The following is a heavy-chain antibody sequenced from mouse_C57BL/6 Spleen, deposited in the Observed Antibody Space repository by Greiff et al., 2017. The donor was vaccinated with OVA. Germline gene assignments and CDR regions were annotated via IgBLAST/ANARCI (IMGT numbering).Heavy chain of an antibody. D-gene: IGHD2-5*01. CDR1: GYTFTDYY. Sequence: EVQLQQSGPELVKPGASVKISCKASGYTFTDYYMNWVKQSHGKSLEWIGNINPSNGGTNYNEKFKSKATLTVDKSSSTAYMQLSSLTSEDSAVYYCARPAYYSNYEGAWFAYWGQGTLVTVSA. CDR2: INPSNGGT. J-gene: IGHJ3*01. V-gene: IGHV1-26*01. CDR3: ARPAYYSNYEGAWFAY.